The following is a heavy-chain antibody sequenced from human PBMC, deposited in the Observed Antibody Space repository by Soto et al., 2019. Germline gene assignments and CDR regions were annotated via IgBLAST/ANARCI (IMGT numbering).Heavy chain of an antibody. CDR3: ARGLHDYGDYVGYNWFDP. D-gene: IGHD4-17*01. CDR2: VSAYNGNT. J-gene: IGHJ5*02. V-gene: IGHV1-18*01. CDR1: GYTFTSYG. Sequence: ASVKVSCKASGYTFTSYGISRVRQAPGRGLEWMGWVSAYNGNTNYAQKLQGRVTMTTDTSTSTAYMELRSLRSDDTAVYYCARGLHDYGDYVGYNWFDPWGQGTLVTVSS.